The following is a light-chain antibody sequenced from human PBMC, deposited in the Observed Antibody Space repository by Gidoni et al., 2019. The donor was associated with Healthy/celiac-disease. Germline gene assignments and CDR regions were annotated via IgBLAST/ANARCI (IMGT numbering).Light chain of an antibody. J-gene: IGKJ2*01. Sequence: EIVMTQSPANLSVSPVERATLSCRASQSVSSTLAWYQQKPGKAPRLLIYGASTRATGIPARFSGSGSGTEFTLTISSLQSEDFVVYYCQHYNNWPPYTFGQGTKLEIK. CDR2: GAS. CDR1: QSVSST. V-gene: IGKV3-15*01. CDR3: QHYNNWPPYT.